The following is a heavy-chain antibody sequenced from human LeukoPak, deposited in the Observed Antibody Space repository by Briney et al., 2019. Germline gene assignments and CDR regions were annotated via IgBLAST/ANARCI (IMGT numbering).Heavy chain of an antibody. CDR3: ARGNLWWCPALGY. CDR1: GYTFTSYV. V-gene: IGHV1-8*01. Sequence: ASVKVSCKASGYTFTSYVINWVRQATGQGLEWMGWMNPNSGNTGYAQKFQGRVTMTRNTSISTAYMELSSLGSEDTAVYYCARGNLWWCPALGYWGQGTLVTVSS. J-gene: IGHJ4*02. D-gene: IGHD2-21*01. CDR2: MNPNSGNT.